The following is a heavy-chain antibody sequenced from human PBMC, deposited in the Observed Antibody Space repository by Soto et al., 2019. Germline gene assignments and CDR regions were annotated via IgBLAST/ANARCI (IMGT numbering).Heavy chain of an antibody. D-gene: IGHD2-8*01. CDR1: GFTFKDSA. Sequence: EVAVLESGGGLVQPGGSLRLPCAASGFTFKDSAMTWVRQAPGQGLEYVSSITNTGDHTYYADSVKGRFTISRDNSKNTLFLQMNSLRVEDTAIYYCARHVVDRGVHSWGQGTLVTVSS. V-gene: IGHV3-23*01. J-gene: IGHJ5*02. CDR2: ITNTGDHT. CDR3: ARHVVDRGVHS.